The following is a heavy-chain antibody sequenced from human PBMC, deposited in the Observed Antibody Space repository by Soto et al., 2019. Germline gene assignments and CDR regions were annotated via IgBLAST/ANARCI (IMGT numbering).Heavy chain of an antibody. J-gene: IGHJ4*02. CDR3: ARGYYDCWSGSDY. D-gene: IGHD3-3*01. CDR1: GFTFSTYA. CDR2: ISYDGNNY. Sequence: QVQLVESGGGVVQPGRSLRLSCAASGFTFSTYAMHWVRQAPGKGLEWVAIISYDGNNYSYADSVKGRFTISRDNSKNTLYLQMNSLRAEDTAVYYCARGYYDCWSGSDYWGQGTLVTVSS. V-gene: IGHV3-30-3*01.